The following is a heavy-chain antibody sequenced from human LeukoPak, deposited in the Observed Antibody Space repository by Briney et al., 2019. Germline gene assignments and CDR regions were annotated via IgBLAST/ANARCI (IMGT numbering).Heavy chain of an antibody. CDR1: GFTFSSYA. J-gene: IGHJ4*02. D-gene: IGHD6-13*01. V-gene: IGHV3-23*01. Sequence: GGSLRLSCAASGFTFSSYAMARVRQAPGKGLEWVSVISGGGGGTYYADSVKGRFTISRDNSKNTLYLQMNNLRADDTAVYYCAKVLQVVRGPADYWGQGTLVTVSS. CDR2: ISGGGGGT. CDR3: AKVLQVVRGPADY.